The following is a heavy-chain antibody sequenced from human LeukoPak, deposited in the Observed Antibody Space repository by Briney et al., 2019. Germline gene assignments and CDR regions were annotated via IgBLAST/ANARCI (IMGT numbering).Heavy chain of an antibody. CDR3: ASLGGLSY. CDR2: ITGSGGGT. D-gene: IGHD3-16*01. CDR1: GFTFRMYG. Sequence: PGGSLTLSCATSGFTFRMYGMNWVRQAPGRGLKWVSGITGSGGGTYYADSVKGRFTISRDNSKSTLFLQMDSLRAEDTAVYYCASLGGLSYWGQGTLVTVSS. V-gene: IGHV3-23*01. J-gene: IGHJ4*02.